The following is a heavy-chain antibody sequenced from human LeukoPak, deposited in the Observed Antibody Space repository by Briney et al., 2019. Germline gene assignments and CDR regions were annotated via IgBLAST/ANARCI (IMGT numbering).Heavy chain of an antibody. J-gene: IGHJ6*03. V-gene: IGHV4-39*07. Sequence: ASETLSLTCTVSGGSISSSSYYRGWIRQPPGKGLEWIGSIYYSGSTYYNPSLKSRVTISVDTSKNQFSLKLSSVTAADTAVYYCARDLLPSGYYYYYMDVWGKGTTVTVSS. CDR3: ARDLLPSGYYYYYMDV. D-gene: IGHD6-19*01. CDR2: IYYSGST. CDR1: GGSISSSSYY.